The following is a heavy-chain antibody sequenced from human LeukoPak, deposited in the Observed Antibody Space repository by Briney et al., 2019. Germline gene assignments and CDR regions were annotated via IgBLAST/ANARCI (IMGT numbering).Heavy chain of an antibody. CDR3: AGHTLGTYNWFDP. V-gene: IGHV4-39*01. CDR2: IYYSGST. CDR1: GGSISSSNYY. J-gene: IGHJ5*02. Sequence: SETLSLTCTVSGGSISSSNYYWGWIRQPPGTGLECIGSIYYSGSTYYNPSLKSRVTISIDTSKNQSSLNLNSVTAADTAVYYCAGHTLGTYNWFDPWGQRTLVTVSS.